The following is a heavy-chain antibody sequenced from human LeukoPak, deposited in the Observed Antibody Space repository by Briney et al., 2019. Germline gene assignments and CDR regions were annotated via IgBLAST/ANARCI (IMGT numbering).Heavy chain of an antibody. V-gene: IGHV4-39*01. CDR1: GGSISSSSYY. CDR3: ARQALYYDILTGYFDY. Sequence: SETLSLTCTVSGGSISSSSYYWGWIRQPPGKGLEWIGGIYYSGSTYYNPSLKSRVTISVDTSKNQFSLKLSSVTAADTAVYYCARQALYYDILTGYFDYWGQGTLVTVSS. J-gene: IGHJ4*02. D-gene: IGHD3-9*01. CDR2: IYYSGST.